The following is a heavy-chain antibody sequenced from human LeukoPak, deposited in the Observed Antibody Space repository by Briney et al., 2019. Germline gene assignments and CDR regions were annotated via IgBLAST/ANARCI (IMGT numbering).Heavy chain of an antibody. CDR1: GGSFSGYY. D-gene: IGHD3-10*01. V-gene: IGHV4-34*01. Sequence: SETLSLTCAVYGGSFSGYYWSWIRQPPGKGLEWIGEINHSGTTKYNPTLKSRVTISIDTSKNQFSLKVESVTAADTAVYYCARLPLGAFGEVLNFDCWGQGTPVTVSS. CDR3: ARLPLGAFGEVLNFDC. J-gene: IGHJ4*02. CDR2: INHSGTT.